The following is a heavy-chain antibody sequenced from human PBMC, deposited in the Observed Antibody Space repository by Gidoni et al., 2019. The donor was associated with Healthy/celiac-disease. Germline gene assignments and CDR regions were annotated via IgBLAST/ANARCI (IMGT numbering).Heavy chain of an antibody. V-gene: IGHV1-3*01. CDR3: AREGCSGGSCQRVDAFDI. CDR1: GYTFTSYA. D-gene: IGHD2-15*01. CDR2: INAGNGNT. J-gene: IGHJ3*02. Sequence: QVQLVQSGAEVKKPGASVKVSCKASGYTFTSYAMHWVRQAHGQRLEWMGWINAGNGNTKYSQKCQGRVTITRDTSASTAYMELSSLRSEDTAVYYCAREGCSGGSCQRVDAFDIWGQGTMVTVSS.